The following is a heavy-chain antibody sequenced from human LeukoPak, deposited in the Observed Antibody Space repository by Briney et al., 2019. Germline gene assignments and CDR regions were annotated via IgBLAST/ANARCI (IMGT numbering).Heavy chain of an antibody. CDR3: TTDLGITMIRGVIVF. CDR1: GFTFTNAW. Sequence: GGSLRLSCAASGFTFTNAWMRWVRQAPGKGLEWVGRIKSKGDGETTEYAAPVRGRFTMSRDDSTATLYLQMNSLKTEDTAVYFCTTDLGITMIRGVIVFWGRGTLVTVSS. D-gene: IGHD3-10*01. J-gene: IGHJ4*02. CDR2: IKSKGDGETT. V-gene: IGHV3-15*01.